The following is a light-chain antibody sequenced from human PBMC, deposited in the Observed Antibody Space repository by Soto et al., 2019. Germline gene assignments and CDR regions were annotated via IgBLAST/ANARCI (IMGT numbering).Light chain of an antibody. CDR3: SSYTSTSIV. CDR2: DVS. Sequence: QSALTQPASVSGSPGQSITISCTGTSSDVGGYNYVSWYQRHPGKAPKLMIYDVSNRPSGVSNRFSGSKSGNTASLIISGLQAEDEADYHCSSYTSTSIVFGTGTKLTVL. CDR1: SSDVGGYNY. V-gene: IGLV2-14*01. J-gene: IGLJ1*01.